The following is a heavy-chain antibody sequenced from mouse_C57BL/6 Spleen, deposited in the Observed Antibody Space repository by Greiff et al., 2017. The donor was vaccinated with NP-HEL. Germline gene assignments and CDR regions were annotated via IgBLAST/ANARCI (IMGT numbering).Heavy chain of an antibody. J-gene: IGHJ3*01. V-gene: IGHV1-26*01. D-gene: IGHD1-1*01. Sequence: EVQLQQSGPELVKPGASVKISCKASGYTFTDYYMNWVKQSHGKSLEWIGDINPNNGGTSYNQKFKGKATLTVDKSSSTAYMELRSLTSEDSSVYYCAIPPSSYVGRLAYWGQGTLVTVSA. CDR3: AIPPSSYVGRLAY. CDR2: INPNNGGT. CDR1: GYTFTDYY.